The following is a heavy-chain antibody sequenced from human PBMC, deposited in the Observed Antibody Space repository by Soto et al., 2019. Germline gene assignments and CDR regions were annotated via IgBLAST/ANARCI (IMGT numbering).Heavy chain of an antibody. CDR3: AKEMVRGVIFDY. CDR2: ISGSGGST. Sequence: EVQVLESGGGLVQPGGSLRLSCAASGFTFSSYAMNWVRQAPGKGLEWVSAISGSGGSTYYADSVKGRFTISRDNSKNTLYLQMNSLRAEDTAVYYCAKEMVRGVIFDYWGQGTLVTVSS. CDR1: GFTFSSYA. J-gene: IGHJ4*02. D-gene: IGHD3-10*01. V-gene: IGHV3-23*01.